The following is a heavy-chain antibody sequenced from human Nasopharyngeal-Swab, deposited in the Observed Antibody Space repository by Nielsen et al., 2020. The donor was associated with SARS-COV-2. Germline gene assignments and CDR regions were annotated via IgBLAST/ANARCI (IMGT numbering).Heavy chain of an antibody. CDR2: IIPGNGNT. CDR1: GYSLTNYA. CDR3: ARRVGGSTDYFDY. D-gene: IGHD1-7*01. J-gene: IGHJ4*02. V-gene: IGHV1-3*01. Sequence: ASVKVPCKASGYSLTNYAIHWVSQAPGQRPEWMGWIIPGNGNTKYSQNFQGRVTITRDTSAPTAYMVLGGLTSEDTAVYYCARRVGGSTDYFDYWGKGTLVTVSS.